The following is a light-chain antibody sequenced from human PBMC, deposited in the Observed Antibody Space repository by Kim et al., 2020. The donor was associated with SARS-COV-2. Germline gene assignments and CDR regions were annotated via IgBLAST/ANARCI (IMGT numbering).Light chain of an antibody. Sequence: EIVMTQSPATLSVSPGERATLSCRASQSVSSNLAWYQQKPGQAPRLLIYGASTRATGIPARFSGSGSGTEFTLTISSLQSEDFAVYYCQQYNNWPAITFGGGTKVDSK. V-gene: IGKV3-15*01. CDR2: GAS. CDR3: QQYNNWPAIT. J-gene: IGKJ4*01. CDR1: QSVSSN.